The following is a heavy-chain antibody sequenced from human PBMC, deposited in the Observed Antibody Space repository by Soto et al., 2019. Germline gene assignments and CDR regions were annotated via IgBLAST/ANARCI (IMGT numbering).Heavy chain of an antibody. Sequence: PSETLSLTCTVSGGSISSGGYYWSWIRQHPGKGLEWIGYIYYSGSTNYNPSLKSRVTISVDTSKNQFSLKLSSVTAADTAVYYCARGGKIAADREPYWFDPWGQGTLVTVSS. V-gene: IGHV4-61*08. J-gene: IGHJ5*02. CDR1: GGSISSGGYY. D-gene: IGHD6-6*01. CDR3: ARGGKIAADREPYWFDP. CDR2: IYYSGST.